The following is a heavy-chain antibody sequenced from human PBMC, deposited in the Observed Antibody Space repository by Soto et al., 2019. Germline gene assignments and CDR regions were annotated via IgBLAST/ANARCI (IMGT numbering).Heavy chain of an antibody. J-gene: IGHJ5*02. CDR2: IYYSGST. Sequence: LSLTSSVSGSSISSSSYYWGWSRQPPGKGLEWIGSIYYSGSTYYNPSLKSRVTISVDTSKIQFSLKLSSVTAADTAVYYFARHEAYCGGDCYSGWFDPWGQGTLVTISS. V-gene: IGHV4-39*01. CDR3: ARHEAYCGGDCYSGWFDP. CDR1: GSSISSSSYY. D-gene: IGHD2-21*02.